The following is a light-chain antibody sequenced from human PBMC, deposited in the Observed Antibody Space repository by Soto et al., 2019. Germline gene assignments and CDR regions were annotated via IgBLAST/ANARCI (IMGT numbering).Light chain of an antibody. J-gene: IGKJ3*01. Sequence: EILLTQSPATLSLSPGERATLSCGASQSVSTNYLAWYQQKPGQAPRLLIHGASSRVTGIPDRFSGSGSGTDFTLTISRLEPEDFAVYYCQHYDNSPPSVTFGPGTKVDIK. V-gene: IGKV3-20*01. CDR1: QSVSTNY. CDR2: GAS. CDR3: QHYDNSPPSVT.